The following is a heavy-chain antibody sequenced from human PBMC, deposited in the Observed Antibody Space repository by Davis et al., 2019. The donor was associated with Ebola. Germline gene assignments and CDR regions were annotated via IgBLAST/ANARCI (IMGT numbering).Heavy chain of an antibody. CDR2: ISSSSSYI. V-gene: IGHV3-11*06. J-gene: IGHJ4*02. D-gene: IGHD3-22*01. CDR3: VKGSITMTVVVYFDL. CDR1: GFTFSDYY. Sequence: GESLKISCAASGFTFSDYYMSWIRQAPGKGLEWVSSISSSSSYIYYADSVKGRFTISRDNAKNSLYLQMNSLRAEDTAVYYCVKGSITMTVVVYFDLWGQGTLVTVSS.